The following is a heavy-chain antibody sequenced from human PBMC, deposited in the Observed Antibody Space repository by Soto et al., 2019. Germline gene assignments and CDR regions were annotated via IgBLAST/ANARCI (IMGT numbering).Heavy chain of an antibody. Sequence: PSETLSLTCTVSGGSISSSSYYWGWIRQPPGKGLEWIGSIFYSGSTYYNPSLKSRVTISVDTSNNQLSLQLNSVTPDDTAVYYCARLIGNSWLDSWGQGTLVTVSS. CDR1: GGSISSSSYY. CDR3: ARLIGNSWLDS. J-gene: IGHJ5*01. CDR2: IFYSGST. V-gene: IGHV4-39*01.